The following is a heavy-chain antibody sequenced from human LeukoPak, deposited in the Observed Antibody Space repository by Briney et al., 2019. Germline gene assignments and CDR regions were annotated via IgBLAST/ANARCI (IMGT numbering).Heavy chain of an antibody. CDR1: GYTFTGYY. Sequence: ASVKVSCKASGYTFTGYYMHWVRQAPGQGLEWTGWINPNSGGTNYAQKFQGRVTMTRDTSISTAYMELSRLRSDDTAVYYCARAVGAIDAFDIWGQGTMVTVSS. CDR3: ARAVGAIDAFDI. V-gene: IGHV1-2*02. J-gene: IGHJ3*02. CDR2: INPNSGGT. D-gene: IGHD1-26*01.